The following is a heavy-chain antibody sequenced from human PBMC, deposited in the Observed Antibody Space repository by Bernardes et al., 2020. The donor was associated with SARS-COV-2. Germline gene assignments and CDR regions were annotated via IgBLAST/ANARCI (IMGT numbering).Heavy chain of an antibody. J-gene: IGHJ4*02. V-gene: IGHV3-53*01. CDR2: IYIDGTT. Sequence: GSLSPSFSASGFTLSSPYMSWVRPAPGKGLEWVSTIYIDGTTYHSESVKGRLNISSDSYKNTMYLQMSSLRAEDKAVYFCARDPPYEGWYDYWGQGTLVTVSS. CDR3: ARDPPYEGWYDY. CDR1: GFTLSSPY. D-gene: IGHD2-15*01.